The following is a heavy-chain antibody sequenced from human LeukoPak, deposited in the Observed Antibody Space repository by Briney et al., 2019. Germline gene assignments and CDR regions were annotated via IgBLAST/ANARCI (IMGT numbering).Heavy chain of an antibody. J-gene: IGHJ4*02. CDR1: GGSINFYY. CDR2: IHYSGHT. Sequence: PSETLSLTCTVSGGSINFYYWSWLRQPPGKGLEWIGYIHYSGHTNYNPSVNSRVTISVDTSKNQFSLKLSSVTAADTAVYYCARIWGDAGNRIFDYWGQGTLVTVSS. V-gene: IGHV4-59*13. CDR3: ARIWGDAGNRIFDY. D-gene: IGHD3-16*01.